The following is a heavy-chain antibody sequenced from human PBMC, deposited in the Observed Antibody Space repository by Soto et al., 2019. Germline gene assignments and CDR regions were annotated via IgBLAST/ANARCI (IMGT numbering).Heavy chain of an antibody. CDR3: AREGYIAVAGTRWFDP. CDR1: GFTFSSYI. D-gene: IGHD6-19*01. Sequence: QVQLVESGGGVVQPGRSLRLSCAGSGFTFSSYIMHWVRQAPGKGLEWVAVISYDESNKYYGDSVKGRFTISRDNSKNTVFLQMNSLRAEDTAVYYCAREGYIAVAGTRWFDPWGQGTLVTVSS. J-gene: IGHJ5*02. V-gene: IGHV3-30-3*01. CDR2: ISYDESNK.